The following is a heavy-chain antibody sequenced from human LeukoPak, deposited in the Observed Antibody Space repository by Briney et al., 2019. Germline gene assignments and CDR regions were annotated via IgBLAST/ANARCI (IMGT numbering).Heavy chain of an antibody. D-gene: IGHD3-16*01. Sequence: GGSLRLSCAASGFTFSSYGMHWVRQAPGKGLEWVAVIWYGGSNKYYADSVKGRFTISRDNAKNSLYLQMNSLRAEDTAVYYCARDPVGDYWGQGTLVTVSS. J-gene: IGHJ4*02. CDR1: GFTFSSYG. CDR2: IWYGGSNK. V-gene: IGHV3-33*08. CDR3: ARDPVGDY.